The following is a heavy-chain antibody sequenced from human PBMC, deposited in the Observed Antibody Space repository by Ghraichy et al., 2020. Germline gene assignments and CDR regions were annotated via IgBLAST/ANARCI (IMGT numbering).Heavy chain of an antibody. Sequence: GGSLRLSCAASGFTFSSYSMNWVRQAPGKGLEWVSYISSSSSTIYYADSVKGRFTISRDNAKNSLYLQMNSLRAEDTAVYYCARDSSTVTTGYYYYGMDVWGQGTTVTVSS. CDR3: ARDSSTVTTGYYYYGMDV. CDR2: ISSSSSTI. V-gene: IGHV3-48*04. J-gene: IGHJ6*02. CDR1: GFTFSSYS. D-gene: IGHD4-17*01.